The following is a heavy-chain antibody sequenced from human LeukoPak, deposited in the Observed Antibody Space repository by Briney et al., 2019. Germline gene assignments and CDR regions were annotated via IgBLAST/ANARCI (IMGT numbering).Heavy chain of an antibody. CDR2: IRNKANSYTS. CDR1: GXTFSDYY. CDR3: TRRAAAGALDY. D-gene: IGHD6-13*01. J-gene: IGHJ4*02. V-gene: IGHV3-72*01. Sequence: GGSLRLSCAASGXTFSDYYMDWVRQAPGKGLEWIGRIRNKANSYTSEYAASVKGKFTISRDDSKNSLYLQVNSLKTEDTAVYYCTRRAAAGALDYWGQGTLVTVSS.